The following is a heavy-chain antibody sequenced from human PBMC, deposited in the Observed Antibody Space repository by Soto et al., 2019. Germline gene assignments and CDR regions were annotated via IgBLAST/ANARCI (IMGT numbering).Heavy chain of an antibody. V-gene: IGHV3-33*01. J-gene: IGHJ5*02. CDR1: GFTFSSYG. CDR3: AREGVAGTLSWFDP. CDR2: IWYDGSNK. Sequence: QVQLVESGGGVVQPGRSLRLSCAASGFTFSSYGMHWVRQAPGKGLEWVAVIWYDGSNKYYADSVKGRFTISRDNSKNTLYLQMNSLRAEDTAVYYCAREGVAGTLSWFDPWGQGTLVTVSS. D-gene: IGHD6-19*01.